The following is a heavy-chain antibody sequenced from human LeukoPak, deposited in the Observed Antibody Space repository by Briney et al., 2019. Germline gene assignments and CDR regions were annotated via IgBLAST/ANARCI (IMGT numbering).Heavy chain of an antibody. Sequence: GASVKVSCKTPGYTFITYGISWVRQAPGQGLEWMGWITAYNGNTKYAQKLQDRVTMTTDTSTSTAYMELRSLRSDDTAVYYCARVNYDILTGYYIPHAFDIWGQGTMVTVSS. J-gene: IGHJ3*02. CDR1: GYTFITYG. CDR3: ARVNYDILTGYYIPHAFDI. CDR2: ITAYNGNT. D-gene: IGHD3-9*01. V-gene: IGHV1-18*01.